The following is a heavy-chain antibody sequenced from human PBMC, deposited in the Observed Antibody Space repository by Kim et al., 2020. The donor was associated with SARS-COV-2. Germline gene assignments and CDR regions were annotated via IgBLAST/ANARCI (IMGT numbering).Heavy chain of an antibody. Sequence: GTTDYAAPVTGRFTISRDDSETTLYLQMNSLKTEDTAVYYCTTDPGPRGYWGQGTLVTVSS. V-gene: IGHV3-15*01. CDR2: GTT. CDR3: TTDPGPRGY. J-gene: IGHJ4*02.